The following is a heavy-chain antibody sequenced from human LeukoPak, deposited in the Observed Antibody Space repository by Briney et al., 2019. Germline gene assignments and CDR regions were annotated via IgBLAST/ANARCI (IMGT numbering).Heavy chain of an antibody. J-gene: IGHJ4*02. CDR3: ARGKPNFDY. CDR1: GFTFSSYS. Sequence: GSLRLSCAASGFTFSSYSMNWVRQAPGKGLEWIGEINHSGSTNYNPSLKSRVTISVDTSKNQFSLKLSSVTAADTAVYYCARGKPNFDYWGQGTLVTVSS. CDR2: INHSGST. V-gene: IGHV4-34*01.